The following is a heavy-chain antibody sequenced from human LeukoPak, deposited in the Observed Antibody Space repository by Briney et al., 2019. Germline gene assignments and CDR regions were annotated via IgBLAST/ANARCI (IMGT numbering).Heavy chain of an antibody. CDR3: ARDPTYYYDSSGYDY. CDR1: GGSISSSSYY. Sequence: PSETLSLTCTVSGGSISSSSYYWGWIRQPPGKGLEWIGSIYYSGSTYYNPSLKSRVTISVDTSKNQFSLKLSSVTAADTAVYYCARDPTYYYDSSGYDYWGQGTLVTVSS. V-gene: IGHV4-39*07. J-gene: IGHJ4*02. CDR2: IYYSGST. D-gene: IGHD3-22*01.